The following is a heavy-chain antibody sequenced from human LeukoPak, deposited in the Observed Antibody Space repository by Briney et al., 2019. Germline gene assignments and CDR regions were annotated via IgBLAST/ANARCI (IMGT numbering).Heavy chain of an antibody. D-gene: IGHD2-8*02. CDR1: GVTFSSQY. V-gene: IGHV3-53*01. Sequence: PGGSLRLSCAASGVTFSSQYMNWVRRAPGKGLEWVSVIYGVDGTSYADSVKGRFTISRDSSRNTVYLQMNGLRAEDTAVYYCASDLVYWGQGTLVTVSS. CDR2: IYGVDGT. J-gene: IGHJ4*02. CDR3: ASDLVY.